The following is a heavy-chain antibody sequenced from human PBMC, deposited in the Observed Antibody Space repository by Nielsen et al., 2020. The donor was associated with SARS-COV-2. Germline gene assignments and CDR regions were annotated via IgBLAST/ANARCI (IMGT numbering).Heavy chain of an antibody. J-gene: IGHJ3*02. V-gene: IGHV4-31*03. CDR2: IYYTGNT. Sequence: SETLSLTCTVSGDSISSGNYFWSWIRQHPGNGLEWLGNIYYTGNTNYNPSLKSRVSISIDPSKNQFSLRLSSVTAADTAVYYCARARITMIVVVDAFDIWGQGTMVTVSS. D-gene: IGHD3-22*01. CDR1: GDSISSGNYF. CDR3: ARARITMIVVVDAFDI.